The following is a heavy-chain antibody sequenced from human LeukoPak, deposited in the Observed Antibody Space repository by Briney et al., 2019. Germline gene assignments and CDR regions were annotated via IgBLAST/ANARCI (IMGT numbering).Heavy chain of an antibody. Sequence: ASVKVSCKASGYTFTSYGISWVRQAPGQGLEWMGWISAYNGNTNYAQKLQGRVTMTTDTSTSTAYMELRSLRSDDTAVYYCARGMLWFGELSDKDYWGQGTLVTVSS. CDR3: ARGMLWFGELSDKDY. V-gene: IGHV1-18*01. CDR1: GYTFTSYG. D-gene: IGHD3-10*01. CDR2: ISAYNGNT. J-gene: IGHJ4*02.